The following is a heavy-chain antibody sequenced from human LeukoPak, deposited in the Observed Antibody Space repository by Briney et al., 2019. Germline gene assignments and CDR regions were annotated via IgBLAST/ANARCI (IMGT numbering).Heavy chain of an antibody. CDR2: IWYDGSNK. CDR3: ASLVGGEAVARHDY. CDR1: GFIFSSYG. J-gene: IGHJ4*02. Sequence: GGSLRLSCAASGFIFSSYGMHWVRQAPGKGLEWVAVIWYDGSNKYYADSVKGRVTISRDNSKNTLYLQMNSLRAEDTAVYYCASLVGGEAVARHDYWGQGTLVTVSS. V-gene: IGHV3-33*01. D-gene: IGHD6-19*01.